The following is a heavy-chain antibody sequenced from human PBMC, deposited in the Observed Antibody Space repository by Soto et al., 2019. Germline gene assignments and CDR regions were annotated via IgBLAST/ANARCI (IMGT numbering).Heavy chain of an antibody. CDR3: GKDLHHSSGYCFTVRLNAMDG. J-gene: IGHJ6*01. CDR1: GFTFSSYA. D-gene: IGHD3-22*01. CDR2: MSYDGTNE. Sequence: QVQLVESGGGVVQPGRSLRLSCAASGFTFSSYAMQWVRQAPGKGLEWVALMSYDGTNEYYADSVKGRFTISRDNSKNTLFLQVHRLRAEDTAVYYCGKDLHHSSGYCFTVRLNAMDGWGQGTTVTVSS. V-gene: IGHV3-30*18.